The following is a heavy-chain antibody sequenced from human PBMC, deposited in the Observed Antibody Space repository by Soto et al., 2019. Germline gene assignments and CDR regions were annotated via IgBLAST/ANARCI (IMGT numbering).Heavy chain of an antibody. CDR1: GFSLPTDRVG. CDR2: IYWDDTK. J-gene: IGHJ4*02. D-gene: IGHD1-26*01. Sequence: QITLKESGPTLVKPTQTLTLTCTFSGFSLPTDRVGVGWIRQPPGKALEWLAVIYWDDTKTYRPSLKSRLTTTTDTSNNQVALTMTDMDPVDTATYYCAHAYGGRSLYWGQGTLVTVSS. CDR3: AHAYGGRSLY. V-gene: IGHV2-5*02.